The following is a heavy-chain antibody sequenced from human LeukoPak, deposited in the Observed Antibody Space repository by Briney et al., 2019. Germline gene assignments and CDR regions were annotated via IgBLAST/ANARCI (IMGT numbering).Heavy chain of an antibody. CDR2: IYYSGST. CDR1: GGSISGYY. V-gene: IGHV4-59*01. J-gene: IGHJ5*02. D-gene: IGHD2-2*01. CDR3: ARVSIVVVPAAIHNWFDP. Sequence: PSETLSLTCTVSGGSISGYYWSWIRQPPGKGLEWIGYIYYSGSTNYNPSLKSRVTISVDTSKNQFSLKLSSVTAADTAVYYCARVSIVVVPAAIHNWFDPWGQGTLVTVSS.